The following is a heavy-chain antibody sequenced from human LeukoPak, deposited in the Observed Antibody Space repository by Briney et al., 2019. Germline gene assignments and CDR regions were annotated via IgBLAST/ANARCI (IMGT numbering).Heavy chain of an antibody. Sequence: GGSLRLSCATSGFSFTDYPMNWVRQAPGKGLEWISNIRTTAEGAKYAYYADSVKGRVTISRDNSKNTLYLQMNGLRPEDTAVYYCAKVPPGYDASGPIDYWGQGTLVTVSS. CDR3: AKVPPGYDASGPIDY. D-gene: IGHD3-22*01. CDR2: IRTTAEGAKYA. V-gene: IGHV3-48*01. CDR1: GFSFTDYP. J-gene: IGHJ4*02.